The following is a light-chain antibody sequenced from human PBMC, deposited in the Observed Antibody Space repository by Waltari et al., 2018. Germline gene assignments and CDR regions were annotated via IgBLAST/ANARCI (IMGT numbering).Light chain of an antibody. CDR3: QQYNNWPPLT. Sequence: EILMTQSPGTLSVSPGERATLSCRASQSVSIDLAWYQQKPGQAPRLLIYEASTRATGIPDRFSGRGSGTEFTLTISSLQPEDFGLYYCQQYNNWPPLTFGGGTKVEIK. J-gene: IGKJ4*01. CDR1: QSVSID. CDR2: EAS. V-gene: IGKV3-15*01.